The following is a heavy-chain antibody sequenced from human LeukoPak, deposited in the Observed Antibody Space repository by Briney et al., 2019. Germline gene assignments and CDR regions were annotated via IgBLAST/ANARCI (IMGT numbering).Heavy chain of an antibody. V-gene: IGHV3-23*01. CDR1: GFTFSSYA. D-gene: IGHD2-15*01. CDR3: AKTWVMVAATPNFDY. Sequence: GASLRLSRAASGFTFSSYAMSWVRQAPGKGLEWVSTISGSGSNTYYADSVTGRFTISRDNSKNTLSLQMNSLRAEDTALYYCAKTWVMVAATPNFDYWGQGTQVTVSS. CDR2: ISGSGSNT. J-gene: IGHJ4*02.